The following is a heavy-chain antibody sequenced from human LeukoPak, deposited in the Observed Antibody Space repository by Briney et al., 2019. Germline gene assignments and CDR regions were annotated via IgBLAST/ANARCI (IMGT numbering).Heavy chain of an antibody. J-gene: IGHJ6*02. CDR2: IKSDGSDT. Sequence: GGSLRLSCAASGFTLSSYWMHWVRQVPGKGLVWVSRIKSDGSDTRYADSVKGRFTISRDNAKNSLYLQMNSLRAEDTAVYYCARDYFSGTAMVTTRSGYYGMDVWGQGTTVTVSS. V-gene: IGHV3-74*01. D-gene: IGHD5-18*01. CDR3: ARDYFSGTAMVTTRSGYYGMDV. CDR1: GFTLSSYW.